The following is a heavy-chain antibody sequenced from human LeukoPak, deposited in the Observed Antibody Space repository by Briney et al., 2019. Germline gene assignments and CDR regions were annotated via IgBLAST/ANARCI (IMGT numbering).Heavy chain of an antibody. CDR3: ARLEYNGSGNYYYGY. J-gene: IGHJ4*02. CDR2: IKQDGSEK. CDR1: GFSFNKYW. V-gene: IGHV3-7*03. Sequence: GGSLRLSCAASGFSFNKYWMSWVRQVPGKGLEWVANIKQDGSEKFYVDSVKGRLTIARANAKSSLFLQMHRLRAEDAALYYCARLEYNGSGNYYYGYWGQGPLVTVS. D-gene: IGHD3-10*01.